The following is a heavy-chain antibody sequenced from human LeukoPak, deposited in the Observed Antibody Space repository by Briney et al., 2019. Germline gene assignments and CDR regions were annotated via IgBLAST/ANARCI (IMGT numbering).Heavy chain of an antibody. CDR1: GGSISSGGYY. D-gene: IGHD3-10*01. V-gene: IGHV4-31*03. CDR3: ARASGFGELVFDY. J-gene: IGHJ4*02. CDR2: IYYSGST. Sequence: SQTLSLTCTVSGGSISSGGYYWSWIRQHPGKGLEWIGYIYYSGSTNYNPSLKSRVTMSVDTSKNQFSLKLSSVTAADTAVYYCARASGFGELVFDYWGQGTLVTVSS.